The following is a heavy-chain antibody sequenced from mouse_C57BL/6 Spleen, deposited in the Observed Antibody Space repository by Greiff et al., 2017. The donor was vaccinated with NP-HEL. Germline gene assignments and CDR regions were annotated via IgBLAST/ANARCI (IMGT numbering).Heavy chain of an antibody. D-gene: IGHD1-1*01. CDR2: ISSGGDYI. CDR1: GFTFSSYA. CDR3: TRERGPYYYGSSYGYFDG. V-gene: IGHV5-9-1*02. Sequence: DVKLVESGEGLVKPGGSLKLSCAASGFTFSSYAMSWVRQTPEKRLEWVAYISSGGDYIYYADTVKGRFTISRDNAWNTLYLQMSSLKSEDTAMYYCTRERGPYYYGSSYGYFDGGSTGTTVTVSS. J-gene: IGHJ1*03.